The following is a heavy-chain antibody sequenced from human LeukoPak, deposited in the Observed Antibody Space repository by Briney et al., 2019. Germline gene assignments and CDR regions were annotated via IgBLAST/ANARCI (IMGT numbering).Heavy chain of an antibody. V-gene: IGHV4-59*11. CDR2: IYYSGST. CDR1: GGSISSHY. Sequence: SETLSLTCTVSGGSISSHYWSWIRQPPGKGLEWIGYIYYSGSTNYNPSLKSRVTISVDTSKNQFSLKLSSVTAADTAVYYCAGDPSYYDILTGYYKSGGFDMWGQAPMVTVSS. J-gene: IGHJ3*02. CDR3: AGDPSYYDILTGYYKSGGFDM. D-gene: IGHD3-9*01.